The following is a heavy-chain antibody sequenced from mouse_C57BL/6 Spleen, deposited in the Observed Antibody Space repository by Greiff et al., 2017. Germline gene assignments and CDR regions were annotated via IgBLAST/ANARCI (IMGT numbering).Heavy chain of an antibody. CDR1: GYTFTSYW. V-gene: IGHV1-50*01. CDR2: IDPSDSYT. J-gene: IGHJ1*03. D-gene: IGHD1-1*01. Sequence: QVQLQQPGAELVKPGASVKLSCKASGYTFTSYWMQWVKQRPGQGLEWIGEIDPSDSYTNYNQKFKGKATLTVDTSSSTAYMQLSSVTSEDSAVYYCASGGAYYGGYFDVWGTGTTVTVSS. CDR3: ASGGAYYGGYFDV.